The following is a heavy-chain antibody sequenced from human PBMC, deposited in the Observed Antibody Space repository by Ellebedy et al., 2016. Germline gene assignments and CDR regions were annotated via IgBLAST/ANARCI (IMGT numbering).Heavy chain of an antibody. D-gene: IGHD3-22*01. CDR3: AGDSSGYYPDYFDY. J-gene: IGHJ4*02. CDR1: SYTFTSYG. Sequence: ASVKVSXKASSYTFTSYGISWVRQAPGQGLEWMGWISAYNGNTNYAQKLQGRVTMTTDTSTSTAYMELRSLRSDDTAVYYCAGDSSGYYPDYFDYWGQGTLVTVSS. CDR2: ISAYNGNT. V-gene: IGHV1-18*01.